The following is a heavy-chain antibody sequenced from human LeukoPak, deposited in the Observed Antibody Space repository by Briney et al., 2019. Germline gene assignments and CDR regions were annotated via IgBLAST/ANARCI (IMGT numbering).Heavy chain of an antibody. CDR1: GGSLISYY. V-gene: IGHV4-59*08. Sequence: PSETLSLTCTVSGGSLISYYWSWIRQPPGKGLEWIGYIYYSGSTNYNPSLKSRVTISVDTPKNQFSLKLSSVTAADTAVYYCARHREGNDYWGERTLVTVSS. J-gene: IGHJ4*02. CDR3: ARHREGNDY. CDR2: IYYSGST.